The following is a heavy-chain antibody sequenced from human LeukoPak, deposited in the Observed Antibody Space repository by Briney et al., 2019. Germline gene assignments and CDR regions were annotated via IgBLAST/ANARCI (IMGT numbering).Heavy chain of an antibody. J-gene: IGHJ4*02. V-gene: IGHV4-4*09. CDR3: ARHGVRRGYSYGYFDY. D-gene: IGHD5-18*01. Sequence: SETLSLTCTVSGGSISSYYWSWIRPPPGKGLEWIGYIYTSGSTNYNPSLKSRVTISVDTSKNQFSLKLSSVTAADTAVYYCARHGVRRGYSYGYFDYWGQGTLVTVSS. CDR1: GGSISSYY. CDR2: IYTSGST.